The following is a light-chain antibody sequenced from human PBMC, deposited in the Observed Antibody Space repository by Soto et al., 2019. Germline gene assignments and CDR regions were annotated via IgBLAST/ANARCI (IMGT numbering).Light chain of an antibody. Sequence: EIVLTQSPGTLSLSPGERATLSCRASQSVSSSYLAWYQQKPGQAPSLLIYGASSRATGLPDRFSGSGSGTDFTLTISSLEPEDFAVYYCQQYGSSPYTFGQGTKLEIK. J-gene: IGKJ2*01. V-gene: IGKV3-20*01. CDR3: QQYGSSPYT. CDR2: GAS. CDR1: QSVSSSY.